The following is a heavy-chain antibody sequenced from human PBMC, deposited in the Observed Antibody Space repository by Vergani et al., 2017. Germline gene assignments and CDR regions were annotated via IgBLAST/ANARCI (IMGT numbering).Heavy chain of an antibody. D-gene: IGHD3-16*01. CDR3: SRDRRIMYNWFDP. J-gene: IGHJ5*02. CDR1: GFTFSAYG. CDR2: SWYDGNNQ. V-gene: IGHV3-33*01. Sequence: QVQLVESGGGVVQPGRSLRLSCAASGFTFSAYGMHWVRQAPGKGLEWVAVSWYDGNNQYYADSVKGRFTISRDNSKNTLYLQMNSLGVEDTADYYCSRDRRIMYNWFDPWGQGTLVTVSS.